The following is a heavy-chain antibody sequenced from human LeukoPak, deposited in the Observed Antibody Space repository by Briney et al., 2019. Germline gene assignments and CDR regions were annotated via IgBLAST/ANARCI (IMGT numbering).Heavy chain of an antibody. D-gene: IGHD3-22*01. CDR2: IYHKGDT. CDR3: AREYSSPLEFQHYFDL. V-gene: IGHV4-59*11. J-gene: IGHJ4*02. CDR1: GASMNSHY. Sequence: SETLSLTCSVSGASMNSHYWSWIRQPPGKGLEWIGYIYHKGDTSYNPSLHSRVTLSVDTSKSQFSLKLRSVTAADSAIYYCAREYSSPLEFQHYFDLWGQGTLVTVSS.